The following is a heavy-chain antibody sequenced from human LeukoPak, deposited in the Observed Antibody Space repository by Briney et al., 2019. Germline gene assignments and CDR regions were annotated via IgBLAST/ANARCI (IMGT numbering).Heavy chain of an antibody. J-gene: IGHJ6*03. CDR1: GYTFTGYY. CDR3: ARVTGYCTNGVCYDYYYYYMDV. V-gene: IGHV1-2*02. Sequence: ASVTVSCKASGYTFTGYYMHWVRQAPGQGLEWMGWINPNSGGTNYAQKFQGRVTMTRDTSISTAYMELSRMRSDDTAVYYCARVTGYCTNGVCYDYYYYYMDVWGKGTTVTVSS. CDR2: INPNSGGT. D-gene: IGHD2-8*01.